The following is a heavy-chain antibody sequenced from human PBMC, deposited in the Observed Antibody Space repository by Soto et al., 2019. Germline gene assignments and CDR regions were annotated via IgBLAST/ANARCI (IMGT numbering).Heavy chain of an antibody. J-gene: IGHJ6*02. D-gene: IGHD3-22*01. CDR2: INPSGGST. CDR3: ARDLNYYDDYGMDV. V-gene: IGHV1-46*01. Sequence: ASVEVCCKASGYTFTSYYMRWVRQSPGQGLEWMGIINPSGGSTSYAQKFQGRVTMTRDTSTSTVYMELSSLRSEDTAVYYCARDLNYYDDYGMDVRGQGTTVTVSS. CDR1: GYTFTSYY.